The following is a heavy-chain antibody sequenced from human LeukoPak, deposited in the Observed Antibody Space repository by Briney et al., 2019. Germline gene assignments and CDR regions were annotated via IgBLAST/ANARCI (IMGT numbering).Heavy chain of an antibody. V-gene: IGHV3-11*04. CDR1: GFTFSDYS. CDR3: ASGDYSSGWYLDY. D-gene: IGHD6-19*01. J-gene: IGHJ4*02. Sequence: GGSLRLSCAASGFTFSDYSMSWIRQAPGKGLEWVSYISSSGSTIYYADSVKGRLTISRDNAKNSLYLQMNSLRAEDTAVYYCASGDYSSGWYLDYWGQGTLVTVSS. CDR2: ISSSGSTI.